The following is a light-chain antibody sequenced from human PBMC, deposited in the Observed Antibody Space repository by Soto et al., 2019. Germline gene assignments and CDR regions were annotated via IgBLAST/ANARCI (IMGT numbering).Light chain of an antibody. CDR2: DNN. V-gene: IGLV1-51*01. Sequence: QSVLTQPPSVSGAPGQRVTISCTGSSSNIGAGYDVHWYQQLPGTAPKLLIYDNNKRPSGIPDRFSGSKSGTSATLGITGLQTGDEADYYCGTWDSSLSANVFGSGTQLTVL. J-gene: IGLJ6*01. CDR3: GTWDSSLSANV. CDR1: SSNIGAGYD.